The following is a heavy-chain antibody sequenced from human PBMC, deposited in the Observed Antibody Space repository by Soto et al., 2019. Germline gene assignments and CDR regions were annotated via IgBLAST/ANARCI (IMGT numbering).Heavy chain of an antibody. D-gene: IGHD3-3*01. CDR1: GYTFTGYY. CDR2: INPNSGGT. J-gene: IGHJ6*02. Sequence: ASVKVSCKASGYTFTGYYMHWVRQAPGQGLEWMGWINPNSGGTNYAQKFQGWVTMTRDTSISTAYMELSRLRSDDTAVYYCARSPIRVTIFGEVIRSGMDVWGQGTTVTVSS. V-gene: IGHV1-2*04. CDR3: ARSPIRVTIFGEVIRSGMDV.